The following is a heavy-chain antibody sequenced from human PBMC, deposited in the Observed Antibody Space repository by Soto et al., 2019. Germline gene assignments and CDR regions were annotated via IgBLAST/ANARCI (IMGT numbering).Heavy chain of an antibody. V-gene: IGHV1-69*12. CDR3: ARGNHRWLQWWYFDL. Sequence: QVQLVQSGAEVKKPGSSVTVSCKASGGTFSSYTISWVRQAPGQGLEWMGGIIPIFGTANYAQKFQGRVTITADESTTTAYMELSSLRSEATAVYYCARGNHRWLQWWYFDLWGRGTLVTVSP. J-gene: IGHJ2*01. CDR1: GGTFSSYT. CDR2: IIPIFGTA. D-gene: IGHD5-12*01.